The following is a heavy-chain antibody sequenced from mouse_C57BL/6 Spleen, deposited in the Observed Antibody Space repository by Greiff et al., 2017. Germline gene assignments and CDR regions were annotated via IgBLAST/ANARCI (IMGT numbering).Heavy chain of an antibody. D-gene: IGHD6-1*01. CDR2: INPYNGGT. V-gene: IGHV1-19*01. J-gene: IGHJ4*01. CDR1: GYTFTDYY. CDR3: ARQQLFYAMDY. Sequence: VQLQQSGPVLVKPGASVKMSCKASGYTFTDYYMNWVKQSHGKSLEWIGVINPYNGGTSYKQKFKGKATWTVDKASSTAYMELNSLTSEDSAVYYCARQQLFYAMDYWGQGTSVTVSS.